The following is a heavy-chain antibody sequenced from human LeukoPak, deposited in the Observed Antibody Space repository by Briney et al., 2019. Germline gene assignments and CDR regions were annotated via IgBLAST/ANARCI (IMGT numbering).Heavy chain of an antibody. CDR1: GYTFTSYG. CDR3: ARGGITVVRGVIDAFDI. D-gene: IGHD3-10*01. V-gene: IGHV1-18*01. CDR2: ISAYNGNT. J-gene: IGHJ3*02. Sequence: GASVKVSCKASGYTFTSYGISWVRQAPGQGLEWMGWISAYNGNTNYAQKLQGRVTMTTDTSTSTAYMELRSLRSDDTAVYYCARGGITVVRGVIDAFDIWGQGTMVTVSS.